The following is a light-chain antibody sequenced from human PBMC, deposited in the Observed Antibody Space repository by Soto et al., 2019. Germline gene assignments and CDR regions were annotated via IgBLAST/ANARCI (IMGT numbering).Light chain of an antibody. J-gene: IGKJ1*01. CDR2: KAS. Sequence: IPMTQSPSTLSVSVGDRLTITCRASQTVSSRLAWYQQKPGKAPKLLIYKASTLKSGVPSRFSGSGSGTEFTLTISSLQPDDFATYYCQHYNSYSEAFGQGSKVDIK. CDR3: QHYNSYSEA. CDR1: QTVSSR. V-gene: IGKV1-5*03.